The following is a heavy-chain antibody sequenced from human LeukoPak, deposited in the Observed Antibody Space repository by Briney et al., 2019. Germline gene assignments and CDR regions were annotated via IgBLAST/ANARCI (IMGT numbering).Heavy chain of an antibody. CDR2: ISWNSGSI. Sequence: PGRSLRLSCAASGFTFDDYAMHWVRQAPGKGLEWVSGISWNSGSIGYADSVKGRFTISRDNAKNSLYLQMNSLRAEDTAVYYCARAWTEAGKYNWFDPWGQGTLVTVSS. V-gene: IGHV3-9*01. J-gene: IGHJ5*02. D-gene: IGHD3/OR15-3a*01. CDR1: GFTFDDYA. CDR3: ARAWTEAGKYNWFDP.